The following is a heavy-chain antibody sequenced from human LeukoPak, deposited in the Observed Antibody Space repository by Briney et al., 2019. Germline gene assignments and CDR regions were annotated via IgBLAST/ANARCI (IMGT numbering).Heavy chain of an antibody. V-gene: IGHV3-74*01. CDR3: ARDYDSSGLDY. J-gene: IGHJ4*02. CDR2: INSDGSST. CDR1: GFTFSSYW. Sequence: GGSLRLSCAASGFTFSSYWMHWVRQAPGKGLVWVSRINSDGSSTSYADSVKGRITISRDNAKNTLYLQMNSLRAEDTAVYYCARDYDSSGLDYWGQGTLVTVSS. D-gene: IGHD3-22*01.